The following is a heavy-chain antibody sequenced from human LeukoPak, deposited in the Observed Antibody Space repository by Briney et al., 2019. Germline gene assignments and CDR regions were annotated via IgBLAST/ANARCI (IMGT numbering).Heavy chain of an antibody. J-gene: IGHJ4*02. V-gene: IGHV3-7*01. CDR2: IKQDGSEK. CDR3: ARDLAYGTMIVVVIGPPDY. Sequence: PGGPLRLSCAAYGFTFSSYWMSWVRQAPGKGLEWVANIKQDGSEKYYVDSVKGRFTISRDNAKNSLYLQMNSLRAEDTAVYYCARDLAYGTMIVVVIGPPDYWGQGTLVTVSS. CDR1: GFTFSSYW. D-gene: IGHD3-22*01.